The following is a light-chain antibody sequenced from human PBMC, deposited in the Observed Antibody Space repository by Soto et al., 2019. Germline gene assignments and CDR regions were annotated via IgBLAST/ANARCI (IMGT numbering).Light chain of an antibody. CDR3: QQYGDSPPT. V-gene: IGKV3-20*01. CDR1: QSVSSNS. J-gene: IGKJ1*01. CDR2: GTS. Sequence: EIVLTQSPGTLSLSPGESATLSCRASQSVSSNSLAWYRRNPGQPPSLLIYGTSTRATDIPRRFSGSGSGTDFTLTITRLEPEDVAVYFCQQYGDSPPTFGQGTKVE.